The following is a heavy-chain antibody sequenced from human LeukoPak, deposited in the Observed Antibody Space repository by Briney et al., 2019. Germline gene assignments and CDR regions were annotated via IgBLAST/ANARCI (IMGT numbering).Heavy chain of an antibody. J-gene: IGHJ6*02. D-gene: IGHD6-19*01. CDR1: GGSFSGYY. CDR2: INHSGST. Sequence: SETLSLTCAVYGGSFSGYYWSWIRQPSGKGLEWIGEINHSGSTNYNPSLKSRVTISVDTSKNQFSLKLSSVTAADTAVYYCARDGRIAVADYSYGMDVWGQGTTVTVSS. V-gene: IGHV4-34*01. CDR3: ARDGRIAVADYSYGMDV.